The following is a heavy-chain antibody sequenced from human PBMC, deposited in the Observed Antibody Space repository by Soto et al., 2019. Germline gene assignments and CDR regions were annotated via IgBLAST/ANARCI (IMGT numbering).Heavy chain of an antibody. CDR2: ISYDGSNK. Sequence: GGSLRLSCAASGFTFSSYGMHWVRQAPGEGLEWVAVISYDGSNKYYADSVKGRFTISRDNSKNTLYLQMNSLRAEDTAVYYCAKGGWLRADAFDIWGQGTMVTVSS. J-gene: IGHJ3*02. V-gene: IGHV3-30*18. CDR1: GFTFSSYG. CDR3: AKGGWLRADAFDI. D-gene: IGHD5-12*01.